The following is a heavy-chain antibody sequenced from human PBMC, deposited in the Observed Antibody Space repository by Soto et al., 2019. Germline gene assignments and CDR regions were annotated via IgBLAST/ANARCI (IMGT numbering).Heavy chain of an antibody. CDR3: ARDLWGYCGTDCYPLDV. D-gene: IGHD2-21*02. V-gene: IGHV4-59*01. Sequence: SETLSLTCTVSGVSIRGYYWSWLRQPPGKGLEWIGYMYNTGSTVYNPSFKSRVTISVDTSKNQFSLKLNSVTAADTAVYYCARDLWGYCGTDCYPLDVWGQGPTVTVS. CDR2: MYNTGST. J-gene: IGHJ6*02. CDR1: GVSIRGYY.